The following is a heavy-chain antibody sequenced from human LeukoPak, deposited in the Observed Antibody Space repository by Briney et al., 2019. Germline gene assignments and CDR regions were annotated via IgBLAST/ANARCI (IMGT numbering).Heavy chain of an antibody. D-gene: IGHD3-10*01. V-gene: IGHV3-30*01. CDR1: GFIVSNYY. J-gene: IGHJ4*02. CDR3: ARDSTYYYGSGSSGPHYFDS. Sequence: PGGSLRLSCAASGFIVSNYYMSWVRQAPGKGLEWVAVISYDGSNTYYADSVKGRFTISRDNPKNTLYLQLNSLRAEDSAVYYCARDSTYYYGSGSSGPHYFDSWGQGTLVTVSS. CDR2: ISYDGSNT.